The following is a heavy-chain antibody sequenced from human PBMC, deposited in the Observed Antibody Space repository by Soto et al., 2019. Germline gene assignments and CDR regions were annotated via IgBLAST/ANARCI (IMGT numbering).Heavy chain of an antibody. V-gene: IGHV3-23*01. D-gene: IGHD3-10*01. Sequence: GGSLRLSCAASGFTFGSYALSWVRQAPGKGLEWVSTISSSDGKTFYADSVKGRFSISRDTSQSTLYLQMNSLRAEDTAMYYFARWSCLGYWGQGTRGNGSS. CDR3: ARWSCLGY. J-gene: IGHJ1*01. CDR1: GFTFGSYA. CDR2: ISSSDGKT.